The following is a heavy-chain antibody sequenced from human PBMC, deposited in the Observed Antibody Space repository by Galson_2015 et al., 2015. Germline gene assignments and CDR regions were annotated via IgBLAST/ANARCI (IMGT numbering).Heavy chain of an antibody. Sequence: SLRLSCAASGFTFSSYAMHWVRQAPGKGLEWVAVISYDGSNKYYAGSVKGRFTISRDNSKNTLYLQMNSLRAEDTAVYYCASGLGPHGSGSFDYWGQGTLVTVSS. CDR3: ASGLGPHGSGSFDY. V-gene: IGHV3-30-3*01. CDR2: ISYDGSNK. CDR1: GFTFSSYA. D-gene: IGHD3-10*01. J-gene: IGHJ4*02.